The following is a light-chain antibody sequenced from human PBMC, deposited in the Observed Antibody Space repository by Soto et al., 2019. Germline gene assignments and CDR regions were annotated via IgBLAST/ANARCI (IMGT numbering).Light chain of an antibody. CDR2: WAS. J-gene: IGKJ1*01. V-gene: IGKV4-1*01. CDR1: QSVLYSSNNKNY. CDR3: QHYYSDPPWT. Sequence: DIVMTQSPDSLAVSLGERATINCRSSQSVLYSSNNKNYLGRYQQKPGQAPKLLIYWASTRESGVPDRFSGSGSGTDFTLTISSLQAEDVAVYYCQHYYSDPPWTFGQGTKVEIK.